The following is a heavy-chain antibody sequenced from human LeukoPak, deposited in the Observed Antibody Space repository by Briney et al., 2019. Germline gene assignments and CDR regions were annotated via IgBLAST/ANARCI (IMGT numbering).Heavy chain of an antibody. CDR1: GFTFSSYE. Sequence: GRSLRLSCAASGFTFSSYEMHWVRQAPGKGLEWVSVIYSDGSTYYADSVKGRFTISRDKSKNTLYLQLNSLRAEDTAVYFCARQSGGPYNWFDPWGQGTLVTVSS. D-gene: IGHD2-15*01. J-gene: IGHJ5*02. CDR3: ARQSGGPYNWFDP. V-gene: IGHV3-66*04. CDR2: IYSDGST.